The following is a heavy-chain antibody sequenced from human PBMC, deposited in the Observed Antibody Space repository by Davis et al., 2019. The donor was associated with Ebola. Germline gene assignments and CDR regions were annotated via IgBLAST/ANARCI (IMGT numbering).Heavy chain of an antibody. J-gene: IGHJ6*02. V-gene: IGHV1-3*01. CDR2: INAGNGNT. CDR1: GYTFTSYA. Sequence: ASVKVSCKASGYTFTSYAMHWVRQAPGQRLEWMGWINAGNGNTKYSQKFQGRVTITRNTSISTAYMELSSLRSEDTAVYYCARYPSDLYYYYYGMDVWGQGTTVTVSS. CDR3: ARYPSDLYYYYYGMDV.